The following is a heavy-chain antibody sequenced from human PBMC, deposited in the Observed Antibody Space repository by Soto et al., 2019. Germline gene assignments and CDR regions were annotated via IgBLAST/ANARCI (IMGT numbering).Heavy chain of an antibody. CDR3: ASDIAVAGMDYYMHV. D-gene: IGHD6-19*01. CDR2: ISAYNGDT. Sequence: ASVKVSCKASGYTFTSYGISWARQAPGQGLEWMGWISAYNGDTNYAQKLQGRVTMTTDTSTSTAYMELRSLRSDDTAVYYCASDIAVAGMDYYMHVSGKGTTVTGSS. J-gene: IGHJ6*03. V-gene: IGHV1-18*01. CDR1: GYTFTSYG.